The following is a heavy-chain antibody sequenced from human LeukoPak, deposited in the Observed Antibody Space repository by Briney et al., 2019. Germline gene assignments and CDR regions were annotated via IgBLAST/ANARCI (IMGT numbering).Heavy chain of an antibody. CDR2: IDWDDGK. Sequence: SGPTLVNPTQTLTLTCTFSGFSLSTSGMYVSWIRQPPGKAPEWLARIDWDDGKYYNTSLKTRLTISKDTSKNQVVLTMTNMDPVDTATYYCARIRGEGPTDVYYYYYMDVWGKGTTVTVSS. CDR1: GFSLSTSGMY. CDR3: ARIRGEGPTDVYYYYYMDV. J-gene: IGHJ6*03. D-gene: IGHD1-26*01. V-gene: IGHV2-70*11.